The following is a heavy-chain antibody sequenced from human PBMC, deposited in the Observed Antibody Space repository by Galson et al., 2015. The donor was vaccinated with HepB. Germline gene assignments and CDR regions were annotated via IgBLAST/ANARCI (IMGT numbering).Heavy chain of an antibody. D-gene: IGHD2-2*01. V-gene: IGHV1-2*02. J-gene: IGHJ5*02. CDR1: GYTFTGYY. CDR3: AREEGYCSSTSCYLGWFDP. CDR2: INPNSGGT. Sequence: SVKVSCKASGYTFTGYYMHWVRQAPGQGLEWMGWINPNSGGTNYAQKFQGRVTMTRDTSISTAYMELSRLRSDDTAVYYCAREEGYCSSTSCYLGWFDPWGQGTLVTVSS.